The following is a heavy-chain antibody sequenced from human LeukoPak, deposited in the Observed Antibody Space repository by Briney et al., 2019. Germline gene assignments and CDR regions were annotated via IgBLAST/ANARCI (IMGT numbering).Heavy chain of an antibody. V-gene: IGHV3-74*01. J-gene: IGHJ2*01. Sequence: GGSLRLSRAACRLPFTPYWTHSARQGPGKGLVWVSRISTDGSTTTYADYVKGRFTISRDNAENTLYLQMNSLSADDTAVYYCVRLCYGGIFDWYFDLWGRGTLVTVSS. CDR2: ISTDGSTT. CDR1: RLPFTPYW. D-gene: IGHD4-23*01. CDR3: VRLCYGGIFDWYFDL.